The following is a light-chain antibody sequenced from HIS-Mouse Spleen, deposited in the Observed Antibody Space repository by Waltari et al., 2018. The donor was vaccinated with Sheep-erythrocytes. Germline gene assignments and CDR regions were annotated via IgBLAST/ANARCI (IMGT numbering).Light chain of an antibody. Sequence: QSVLTQPPSASGTPGQRVTISCSGSSSNIGSNTVNWYQQLPGTAPKLLIYSNNQRTSGVAGRCSCSKSVTSGSRAISGLQSEDEADYYCAAWDDSLNGVVFGGGTKLTVL. CDR3: AAWDDSLNGVV. CDR2: SNN. V-gene: IGLV1-44*01. J-gene: IGLJ2*01. CDR1: SSNIGSNT.